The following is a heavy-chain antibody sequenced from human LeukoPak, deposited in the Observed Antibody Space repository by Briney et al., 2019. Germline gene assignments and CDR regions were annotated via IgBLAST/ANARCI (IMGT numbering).Heavy chain of an antibody. CDR3: ARENCSSTSCYFHSYNWFDP. J-gene: IGHJ5*02. Sequence: PSETLSLTCAVSGYSISSGYYWGWIRQPPGKGLEWIGSIYHSGSTYYNPSLKSRVTISVDTSKNQFSLKLSSVTAADTAVYYCARENCSSTSCYFHSYNWFDPWGQGTLSPSPQ. CDR2: IYHSGST. D-gene: IGHD2-2*01. CDR1: GYSISSGYY. V-gene: IGHV4-38-2*02.